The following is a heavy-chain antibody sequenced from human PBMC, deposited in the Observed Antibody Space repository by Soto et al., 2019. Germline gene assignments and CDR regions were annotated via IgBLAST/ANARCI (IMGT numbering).Heavy chain of an antibody. V-gene: IGHV1-18*04. D-gene: IGHD3-16*01. Sequence: QVQLVQSGTEVKKPGASVKVSCKTSGYTFTNHGINWVRQAPGQGLEWMGWINPYNANTNYAQKLQGRVTKTTDTATTTADMDLRSLTSDDTAVYYCAMDRVAGIWGAAFDIWGQGTVVTVSS. J-gene: IGHJ3*02. CDR1: GYTFTNHG. CDR3: AMDRVAGIWGAAFDI. CDR2: INPYNANT.